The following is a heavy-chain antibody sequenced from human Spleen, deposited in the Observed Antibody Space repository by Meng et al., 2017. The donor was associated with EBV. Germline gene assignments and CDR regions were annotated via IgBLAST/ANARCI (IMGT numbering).Heavy chain of an antibody. V-gene: IGHV4-4*02. CDR2: IYHSGST. D-gene: IGHD6-6*01. CDR3: AREGGFYSSSPDY. Sequence: ESGPGLGKTVGTLSLTRAVPGASISSTNWWRLVRQSPGKGLELIGEIYHSGSTTYNPSLKSRVTISVDESKNQFSLKLSSVTAADTAVYYCAREGGFYSSSPDYWGQGTLVTVSS. CDR1: GASISSTNW. J-gene: IGHJ4*02.